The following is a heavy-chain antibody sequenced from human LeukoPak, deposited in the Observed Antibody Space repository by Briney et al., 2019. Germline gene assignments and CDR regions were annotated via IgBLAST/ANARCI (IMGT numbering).Heavy chain of an antibody. J-gene: IGHJ4*02. V-gene: IGHV1-2*02. D-gene: IGHD3-22*01. CDR3: ARDERYDSSGYPFDY. CDR1: GYTFTGYN. Sequence: ASVKVSCKASGYTFTGYNIHWVRQAPGQGLEWVGWINPNSGDTNYAQKLQGRVTMTRGTSISTAYMELSRLRSDDTAVYYCARDERYDSSGYPFDYWGQGTLVTVSS. CDR2: INPNSGDT.